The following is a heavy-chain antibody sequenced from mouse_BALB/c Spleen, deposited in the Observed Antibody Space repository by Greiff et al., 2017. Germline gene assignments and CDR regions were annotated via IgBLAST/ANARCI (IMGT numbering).Heavy chain of an antibody. CDR2: ISDGGSYT. D-gene: IGHD1-1*01. V-gene: IGHV5-4*02. CDR1: GFTFSDYY. Sequence: EVKLQESGGGLVKPGGSLKLSCAASGFTFSDYYMYWVRQTPEKRLEWVATISDGGSYTYYPDSVKGRFTISRDNAKNNLYLQMSSLKSEDTAMYYCARSHYGSSPFDYWGQGTTLTVSS. J-gene: IGHJ2*01. CDR3: ARSHYGSSPFDY.